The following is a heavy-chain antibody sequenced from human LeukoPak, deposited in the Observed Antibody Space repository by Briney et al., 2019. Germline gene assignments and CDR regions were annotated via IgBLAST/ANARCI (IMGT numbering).Heavy chain of an antibody. D-gene: IGHD6-19*01. J-gene: IGHJ4*02. Sequence: ASVKVSCKASGYTFTGYYMHWVRQAPGQGLEWMGWINPNSGGTNYAQKFQGRVTMTRDTSISTAYMELSRLRSDDTAVYYCARDLGIAVAGTGDYWGQGTLVTVSP. CDR1: GYTFTGYY. CDR3: ARDLGIAVAGTGDY. CDR2: INPNSGGT. V-gene: IGHV1-2*02.